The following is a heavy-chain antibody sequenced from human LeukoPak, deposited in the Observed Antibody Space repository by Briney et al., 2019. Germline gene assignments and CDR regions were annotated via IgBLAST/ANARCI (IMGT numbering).Heavy chain of an antibody. Sequence: PGGSLRLSCAASGFTFSTYSMNWVRQAPGKGLEWISYISSSSTTIYYADSVEGRFTISRDNAKNSLYLQMNSLRAEDTALYYCATDMSTDYESHWGQGTLVTVSS. D-gene: IGHD4-17*01. CDR1: GFTFSTYS. V-gene: IGHV3-48*04. CDR3: ATDMSTDYESH. J-gene: IGHJ4*02. CDR2: ISSSSTTI.